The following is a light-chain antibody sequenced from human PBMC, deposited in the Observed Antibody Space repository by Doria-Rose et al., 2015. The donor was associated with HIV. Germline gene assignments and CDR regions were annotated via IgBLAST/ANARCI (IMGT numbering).Light chain of an antibody. CDR3: QQYGTSRGA. V-gene: IGKV3-20*01. J-gene: IGKJ5*01. Sequence: TQSPGTLSLSPGERATLSCRASQRVKSSYLAWYQQKPDQAHRLLIYDASTRATGIPDRCSGSGSGTDFTLTISRLEPEDVAVYYCQQYGTSRGAFGQGTRLEIK. CDR2: DAS. CDR1: QRVKSSY.